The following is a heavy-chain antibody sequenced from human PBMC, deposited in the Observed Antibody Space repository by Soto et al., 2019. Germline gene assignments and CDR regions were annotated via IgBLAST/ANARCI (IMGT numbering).Heavy chain of an antibody. CDR3: AQVRYNSGWVFDY. J-gene: IGHJ4*02. CDR1: AFTFSTYA. Sequence: EVQLLESGETLVQPGGSLRLACAASAFTFSTYAMSWVRQAPGQGLEWVSGISGSGVNTYYADSVKGRFTISRNNSTNPLYLQMNSQRGEGTAVYYCAQVRYNSGWVFDYWGQGTLVTVSS. V-gene: IGHV3-23*01. CDR2: ISGSGVNT. D-gene: IGHD6-19*01.